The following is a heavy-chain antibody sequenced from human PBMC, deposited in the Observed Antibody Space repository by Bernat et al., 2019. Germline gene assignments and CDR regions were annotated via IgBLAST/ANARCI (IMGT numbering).Heavy chain of an antibody. J-gene: IGHJ5*02. CDR1: GGSISSSSYY. Sequence: QLQLQESGPGLVKPSETLSLTCTVSGGSISSSSYYWGWIRQPPGKGLEWIGSIYYSGSTYHNPSLKSRVTISVDTSKNQFSLKLSSVTAADTAVYYCARDHYCSSTSCFNWFDPWGQGTLVTVSS. CDR3: ARDHYCSSTSCFNWFDP. V-gene: IGHV4-39*02. D-gene: IGHD2-2*01. CDR2: IYYSGST.